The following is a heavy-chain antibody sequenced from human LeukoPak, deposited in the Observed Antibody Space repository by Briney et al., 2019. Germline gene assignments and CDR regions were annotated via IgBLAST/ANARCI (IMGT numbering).Heavy chain of an antibody. CDR3: ATDLEGSGSSGRYYYYGMDV. CDR2: FDPEDCET. D-gene: IGHD3-10*01. V-gene: IGHV1-24*01. J-gene: IGHJ6*04. Sequence: ASVKVSCKVSGYTLTELSMHWVRQAPGKGLEWMGGFDPEDCETIYAQKFQGRVTMTEDTSTDTAYMELSSLRSEDTAVYYCATDLEGSGSSGRYYYYGMDVWGKGTTVTVSS. CDR1: GYTLTELS.